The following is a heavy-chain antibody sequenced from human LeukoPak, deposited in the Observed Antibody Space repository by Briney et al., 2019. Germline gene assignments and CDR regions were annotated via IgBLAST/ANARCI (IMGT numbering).Heavy chain of an antibody. V-gene: IGHV3-23*01. J-gene: IGHJ4*02. D-gene: IGHD3-10*01. CDR3: AKNFDSGSYYPN. Sequence: PGGSLRLSCAASGFTFSIYGMTGVRQAPGKGLEGVSKISDSGGTTKYADCVKGRFTISRDNSNNTLYLQMNSLRAEDTAVYYCAKNFDSGSYYPNWGQGTLVTVSS. CDR2: ISDSGGTT. CDR1: GFTFSIYG.